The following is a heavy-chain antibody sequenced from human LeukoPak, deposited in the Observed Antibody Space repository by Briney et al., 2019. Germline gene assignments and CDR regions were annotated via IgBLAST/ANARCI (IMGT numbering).Heavy chain of an antibody. V-gene: IGHV4-39*07. CDR3: ARHYPNHYGDAFDY. Sequence: PSETLSLTCTVSGGSIGSTNYYWAWIRQPPGKGLEWIGTVYFGRNTYYNPALKSRVTISLVTSKNQFSLKLSSVTAADTAVYYCARHYPNHYGDAFDYWGQGTLVTVSS. J-gene: IGHJ4*02. CDR2: VYFGRNT. CDR1: GGSIGSTNYY. D-gene: IGHD4-17*01.